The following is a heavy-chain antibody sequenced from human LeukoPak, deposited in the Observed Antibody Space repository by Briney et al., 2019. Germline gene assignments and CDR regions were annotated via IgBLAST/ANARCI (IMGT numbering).Heavy chain of an antibody. CDR2: IYYSGST. Sequence: PSETLSLTCTVSGVSISSGGYYWSWIRQHPGKGLEWIGYIYYSGSTYYNPSLKSRVTISVDTSKNQFSLKLSSVTAADTAVYYCTVTTPLGSGYWGQGTLVTVSS. CDR3: TVTTPLGSGY. V-gene: IGHV4-31*03. CDR1: GVSISSGGYY. J-gene: IGHJ4*02. D-gene: IGHD4-17*01.